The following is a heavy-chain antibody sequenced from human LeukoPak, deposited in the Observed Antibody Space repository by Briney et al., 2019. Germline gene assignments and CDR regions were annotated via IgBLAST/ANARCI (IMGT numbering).Heavy chain of an antibody. J-gene: IGHJ4*02. D-gene: IGHD2-15*01. Sequence: SATLSLSCTVSGGSISSYYWSWIRQPPGNALEWIGYIFHSGTANYHPSLKSRVTISIDTSENQFSLKLSSVTAADTAVYYCARKVYSFDVFDYWGQGTLVTVSS. CDR3: ARKVYSFDVFDY. CDR1: GGSISSYY. V-gene: IGHV4-59*01. CDR2: IFHSGTA.